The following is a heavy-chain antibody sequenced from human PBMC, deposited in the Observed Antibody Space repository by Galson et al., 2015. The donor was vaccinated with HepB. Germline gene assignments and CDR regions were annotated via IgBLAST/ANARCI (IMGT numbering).Heavy chain of an antibody. CDR2: INPNSGGT. Sequence: SVKVSCKASGYTFTGYYMHWVRQAPGQGLEWMGRINPNSGGTNYAQKFQGRVTMTRDTSISTAYMELSRLRSDDTAVYYCARDRGEDWWLVRDYYYYYMDVWGKGTTVTVSS. V-gene: IGHV1-2*06. D-gene: IGHD6-19*01. J-gene: IGHJ6*03. CDR3: ARDRGEDWWLVRDYYYYYMDV. CDR1: GYTFTGYY.